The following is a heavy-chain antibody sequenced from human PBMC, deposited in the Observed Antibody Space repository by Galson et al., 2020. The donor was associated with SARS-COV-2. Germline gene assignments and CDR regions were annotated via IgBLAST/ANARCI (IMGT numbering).Heavy chain of an antibody. CDR3: ARIPYYYDSSGSD. J-gene: IGHJ4*02. Sequence: SETLSLTCTVSGGSISSYYWSWIRQPPGKGLEWIGAINHSGSTNYNPSLKSRVTISVNTSKNQFSLKLSSVTAADTAVYYCARIPYYYDSSGSDWGQGTLVTVSS. D-gene: IGHD3-22*01. CDR2: INHSGST. V-gene: IGHV4-34*01. CDR1: GGSISSYY.